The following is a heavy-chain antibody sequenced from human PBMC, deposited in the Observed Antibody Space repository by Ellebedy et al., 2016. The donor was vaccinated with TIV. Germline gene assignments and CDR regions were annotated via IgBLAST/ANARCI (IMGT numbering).Heavy chain of an antibody. CDR3: VKEVFSSATIH. D-gene: IGHD2/OR15-2a*01. CDR1: GFTFRNFG. CDR2: ISSDGRDK. V-gene: IGHV3-30*18. Sequence: GGSLRLSXAASGFTFRNFGMHWVRQAPGKGLEWVALISSDGRDKYYADSVKGRFTISRDNSKKTLYLQMNSLRPEDTAIYFCVKEVFSSATIHWGQGILVTVSS. J-gene: IGHJ4*02.